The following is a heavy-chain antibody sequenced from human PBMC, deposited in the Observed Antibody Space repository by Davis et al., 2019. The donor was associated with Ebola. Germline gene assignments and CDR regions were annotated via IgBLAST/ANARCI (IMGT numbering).Heavy chain of an antibody. CDR3: ARYYDFWSGYYSRPNGMDV. V-gene: IGHV1-18*01. D-gene: IGHD3-3*01. Sequence: ASVKVSCKASGYTFTSYGISWVRQAPGQGLEWMGWISAYNGNTNYAQKLQGRVTMTTDTSTSAAYMELRSLRSDDTAVYYCARYYDFWSGYYSRPNGMDVWGKGTTVTVSS. CDR2: ISAYNGNT. CDR1: GYTFTSYG. J-gene: IGHJ6*04.